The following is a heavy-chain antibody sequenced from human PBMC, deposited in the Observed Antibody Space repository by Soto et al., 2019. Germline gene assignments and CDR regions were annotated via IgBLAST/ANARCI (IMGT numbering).Heavy chain of an antibody. Sequence: GGSLRLSCPASGFTFSSYAMHWVRQAPGKGLEWVAVISYDGSNKYYADSVKGRFTISRDNSKNTLYLQMNSLRAEDTAVYYCARDTGYYDSSGGDYWGQGTLVTVSS. CDR2: ISYDGSNK. CDR3: ARDTGYYDSSGGDY. V-gene: IGHV3-30-3*01. CDR1: GFTFSSYA. D-gene: IGHD3-22*01. J-gene: IGHJ4*02.